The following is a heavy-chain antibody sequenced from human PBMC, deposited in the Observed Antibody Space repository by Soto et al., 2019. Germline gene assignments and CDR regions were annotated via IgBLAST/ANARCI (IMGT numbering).Heavy chain of an antibody. V-gene: IGHV5-51*01. CDR3: ARLRNYYDSSGYWYFDY. CDR1: GYSFTSYW. Sequence: ESLKIFCKGSGYSFTSYWIGWVRQMPGKGLEWMGIIYPGDSDTRYSPSFQGQVTISADKSISTAYLHWSSLKASDTAMYYCARLRNYYDSSGYWYFDYWGQGTLVTSPQ. J-gene: IGHJ4*02. D-gene: IGHD3-22*01. CDR2: IYPGDSDT.